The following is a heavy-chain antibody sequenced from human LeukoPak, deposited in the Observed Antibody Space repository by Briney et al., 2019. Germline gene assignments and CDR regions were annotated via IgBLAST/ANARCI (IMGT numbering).Heavy chain of an antibody. D-gene: IGHD6-19*01. CDR1: GGSIDSDY. Sequence: SETLSLTCTVSGGSIDSDYWTWIRQSPGKGLEWVGYVYYSGSATYNPSLKSRVTISVETSKNQFSLSLNSVTAADTAVYYCARLSYTSGQYEVDYWGQGTLVTVSS. CDR2: VYYSGSA. V-gene: IGHV4-59*08. J-gene: IGHJ4*02. CDR3: ARLSYTSGQYEVDY.